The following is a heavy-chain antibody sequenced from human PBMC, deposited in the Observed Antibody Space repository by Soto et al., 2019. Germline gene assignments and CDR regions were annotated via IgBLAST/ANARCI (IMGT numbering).Heavy chain of an antibody. D-gene: IGHD3-3*01. CDR1: GGSISSGDYY. CDR2: IYYSGST. CDR3: ARVRDYDFWSGYYSQNWFDP. J-gene: IGHJ5*02. Sequence: PSETLSLTCTVSGGSISSGDYYWSWIRQPPGKGLEWIGYIYYSGSTYYNPSLKSRVTISVDTSKNQFSLKLSSVTAADTAVYYCARVRDYDFWSGYYSQNWFDPWGQGTLVT. V-gene: IGHV4-30-4*01.